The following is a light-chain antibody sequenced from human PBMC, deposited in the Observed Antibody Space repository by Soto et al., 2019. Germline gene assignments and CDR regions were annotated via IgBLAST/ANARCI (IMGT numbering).Light chain of an antibody. Sequence: DIQMTQSPSSLSASVGDRIIIACRASQTIGDYLKWYQQKPGKPPLLLIYTASTLHSGVPSSITGSGSTTNFTLTISSLQPADVAHYYQQQSNRTPLTFGGGTRVEL. J-gene: IGKJ4*01. CDR3: QQSNRTPLT. CDR2: TAS. CDR1: QTIGDY. V-gene: IGKV1-39*01.